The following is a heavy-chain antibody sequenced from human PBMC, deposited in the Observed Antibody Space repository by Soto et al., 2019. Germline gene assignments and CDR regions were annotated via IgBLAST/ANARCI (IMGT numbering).Heavy chain of an antibody. D-gene: IGHD3-22*01. CDR3: VRSMIIVVRLIGLDY. Sequence: VGSLRLSCGASGFTFRRYAMHWVRQTPGKGLEWVAVISYDGSNKHYADSVKGRFSIFRDNAKNMLYLQMDSLSSEDTAVYYCVRSMIIVVRLIGLDYWGQGTLVTVSS. J-gene: IGHJ4*02. CDR1: GFTFRRYA. V-gene: IGHV3-30-3*01. CDR2: ISYDGSNK.